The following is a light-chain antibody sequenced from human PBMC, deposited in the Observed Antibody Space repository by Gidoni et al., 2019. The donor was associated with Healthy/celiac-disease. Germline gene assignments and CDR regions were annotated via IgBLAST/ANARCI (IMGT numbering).Light chain of an antibody. Sequence: QSVLTQPASASGPPGQRVTISCSGSSSNIGSNTENWYQQLPGTAPKLLIYSNNQRPSGVPDRFSGSKSGTSASLAISGLQSEDEADYYCAAWDDSLNGHWVFGGGTKLTVL. V-gene: IGLV1-44*01. J-gene: IGLJ3*02. CDR1: SSNIGSNT. CDR2: SNN. CDR3: AAWDDSLNGHWV.